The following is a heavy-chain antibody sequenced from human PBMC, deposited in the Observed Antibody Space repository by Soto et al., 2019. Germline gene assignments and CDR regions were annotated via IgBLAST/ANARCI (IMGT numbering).Heavy chain of an antibody. CDR2: FYYTGTT. D-gene: IGHD2-8*02. V-gene: IGHV4-61*08. J-gene: IGHJ4*02. CDR3: ARISYWVKDY. Sequence: SETLSLTCTVSGGSISNNDYYWSWIRQPPGKGLECIGYFYYTGTTKYNPSLESRVTISADTSKNQFSLNLTSVTAADTAVYYCARISYWVKDYWGQGALVTVSS. CDR1: GGSISNNDYY.